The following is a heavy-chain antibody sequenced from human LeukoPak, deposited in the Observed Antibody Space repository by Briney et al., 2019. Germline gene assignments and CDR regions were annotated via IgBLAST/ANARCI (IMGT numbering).Heavy chain of an antibody. CDR1: GFTFSSYA. V-gene: IGHV3-23*01. CDR3: AKKLGHYYDSSGYYYVVSGFDY. Sequence: PGGSLRLSCAASGFTFSSYAMSWVRQAPGKGLEWVSAISGSGGSTYYADSVKGRFTISRDNSKNTLYLQMNSLRAEDTAVYYCAKKLGHYYDSSGYYYVVSGFDYWGQATLVTVSS. CDR2: ISGSGGST. D-gene: IGHD3-22*01. J-gene: IGHJ4*02.